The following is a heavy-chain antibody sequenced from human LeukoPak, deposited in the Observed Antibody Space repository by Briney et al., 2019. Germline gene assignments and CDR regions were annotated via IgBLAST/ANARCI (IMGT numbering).Heavy chain of an antibody. CDR2: IKQDGREK. CDR1: GFTFSSYW. V-gene: IGHV3-7*01. D-gene: IGHD3-22*01. Sequence: GGSLRLSCAASGFTFSSYWMTWVRQAPGKGLEWVANIKQDGREKYYVDSVKGRFTISRDNTKNSLFLQMNSLRAEDTAVYYCARDLGYDSSSYYYWGQGTLVTVSS. J-gene: IGHJ4*02. CDR3: ARDLGYDSSSYYY.